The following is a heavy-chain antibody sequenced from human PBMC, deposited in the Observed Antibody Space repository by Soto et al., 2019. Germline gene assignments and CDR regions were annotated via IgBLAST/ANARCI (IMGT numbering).Heavy chain of an antibody. D-gene: IGHD1-26*01. Sequence: GGSLRLSCAASGFTFDDYAMHWVRQAPGKGLEWVSGISWNSGSIGYADSVKGRFTISRDNAKNSLYLQMNSLRAEDTALYYCAKASGRTLWDWFDYWGQGTLVTVSS. V-gene: IGHV3-9*01. J-gene: IGHJ4*02. CDR1: GFTFDDYA. CDR3: AKASGRTLWDWFDY. CDR2: ISWNSGSI.